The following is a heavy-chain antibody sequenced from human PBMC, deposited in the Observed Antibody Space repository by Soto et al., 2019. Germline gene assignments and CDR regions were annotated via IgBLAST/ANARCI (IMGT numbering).Heavy chain of an antibody. CDR1: GFTFSIYA. CDR2: ISGSGGST. CDR3: AKDPLPIVGATFTDY. V-gene: IGHV3-23*01. J-gene: IGHJ4*02. D-gene: IGHD1-26*01. Sequence: GGSLRLSCAASGFTFSIYAMSWVRQAPGKGLEWVSAISGSGGSTYYADSVKGRFTISRDNSKNTLYLQMNSLRAEDTAVYYCAKDPLPIVGATFTDYWGQGTLVTVSS.